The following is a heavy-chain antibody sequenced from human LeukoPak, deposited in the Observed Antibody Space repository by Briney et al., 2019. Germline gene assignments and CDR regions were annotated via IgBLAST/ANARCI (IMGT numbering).Heavy chain of an antibody. D-gene: IGHD5-24*01. V-gene: IGHV4-39*01. CDR3: ARPGDGYRFDY. CDR1: GGSISSSSYY. CDR2: IYYSGST. Sequence: SEALSLTCTVSGGSISSSSYYWGWIRQPPGKGLEWIGSIYYSGSTYYNPSLKSRVTISVDTSKNQFSLKLSSVTAADTAVYYCARPGDGYRFDYWGQGALVTVSS. J-gene: IGHJ4*02.